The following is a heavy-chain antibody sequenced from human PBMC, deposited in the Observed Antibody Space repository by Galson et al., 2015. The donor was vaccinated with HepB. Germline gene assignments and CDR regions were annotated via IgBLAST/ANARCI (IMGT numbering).Heavy chain of an antibody. V-gene: IGHV4-34*01. D-gene: IGHD4-17*01. J-gene: IGHJ6*03. CDR3: ARGDNPDYGDYASAYYYMDV. Sequence: LSLTCAVYGGSFSGYYWSWIRQPPGKGLEWIREINHSGSTNYNPSLKSRVTISVDTSKNQFSLKLSSVTAADTAAYYCARGDNPDYGDYASAYYYMDVWGKGTTVTVSS. CDR1: GGSFSGYY. CDR2: INHSGST.